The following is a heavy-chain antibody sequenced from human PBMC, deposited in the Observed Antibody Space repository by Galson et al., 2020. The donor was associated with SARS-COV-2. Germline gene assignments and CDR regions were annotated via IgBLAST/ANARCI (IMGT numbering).Heavy chain of an antibody. CDR1: GGSFSGYY. J-gene: IGHJ3*02. D-gene: IGHD4-17*01. CDR2: INHSGST. V-gene: IGHV4-34*01. Sequence: SETLSLTCAVYGGSFSGYYWSWIRQPPGKGLEWIGEINHSGSTNYNPSLKSRVTISVDTSKNQFSLKLSSVTAADTAVYYCARAPPRGLTTRAFDIWGQGTMVTVSS. CDR3: ARAPPRGLTTRAFDI.